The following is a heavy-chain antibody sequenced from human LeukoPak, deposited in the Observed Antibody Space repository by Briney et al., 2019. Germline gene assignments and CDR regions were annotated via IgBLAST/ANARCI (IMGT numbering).Heavy chain of an antibody. CDR3: ARDVNDCSGGSCYSGNWFDP. Sequence: ASVKVSCKASGYTFTSYDINWVRQATGQGLEWMGWMNPNSGNTGYAQKFQGGVTMTRNTSISTAYMELSSLRSEDTAVYYCARDVNDCSGGSCYSGNWFDPWGQGTLVTVSS. CDR2: MNPNSGNT. CDR1: GYTFTSYD. V-gene: IGHV1-8*01. J-gene: IGHJ5*02. D-gene: IGHD2-15*01.